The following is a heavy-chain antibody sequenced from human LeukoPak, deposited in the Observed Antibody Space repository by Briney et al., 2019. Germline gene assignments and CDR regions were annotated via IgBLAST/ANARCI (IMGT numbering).Heavy chain of an antibody. D-gene: IGHD3-9*01. CDR2: ISGSGGST. V-gene: IGHV3-23*01. CDR3: AKNELTGYYNWFDP. Sequence: AGGSLRLSCAASGFTFSSYAMSWVRQAPGKGLEWVSAISGSGGSTYYADSVKGRFTISRDNSKNTLYLQMNSPRAEDTAVYYCAKNELTGYYNWFDPWGQGTLVTVSS. CDR1: GFTFSSYA. J-gene: IGHJ5*02.